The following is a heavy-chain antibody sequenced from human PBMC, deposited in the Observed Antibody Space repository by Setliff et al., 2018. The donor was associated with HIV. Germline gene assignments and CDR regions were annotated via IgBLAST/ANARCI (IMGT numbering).Heavy chain of an antibody. D-gene: IGHD3-22*01. Sequence: ASVKVSCKASGYTFTTYGISWGRQAPGQGPEWMGWISAYSGHTNYAQKFRGRVTMTSDTSTNTVYMELRSLRSEETAVFYCARDGGDGSGYYYADYWGQGTLVTVSS. V-gene: IGHV1-18*01. CDR2: ISAYSGHT. CDR1: GYTFTTYG. CDR3: ARDGGDGSGYYYADY. J-gene: IGHJ4*02.